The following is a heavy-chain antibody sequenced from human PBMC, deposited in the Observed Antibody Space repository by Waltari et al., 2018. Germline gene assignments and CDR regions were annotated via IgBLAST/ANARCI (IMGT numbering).Heavy chain of an antibody. V-gene: IGHV3-23*01. Sequence: EVQLLESGGGLVQPGGSLRLSCAASGFTFSSYAMSWVRQAPGKGLEWVSAISGSGGRTYYANSVKGRCTISRDNSKNTLYLQMNSLRAEHTAVYYCANLLSVEMPPKDAFDIWGQGTMVTVSS. CDR3: ANLLSVEMPPKDAFDI. CDR1: GFTFSSYA. D-gene: IGHD3-9*01. J-gene: IGHJ3*02. CDR2: ISGSGGRT.